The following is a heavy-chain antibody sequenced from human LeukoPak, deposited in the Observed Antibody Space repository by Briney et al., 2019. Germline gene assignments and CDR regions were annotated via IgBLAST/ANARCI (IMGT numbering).Heavy chain of an antibody. CDR2: ISGSGGGT. D-gene: IGHD2-2*01. V-gene: IGHV3-23*01. Sequence: QTGGSLRLSCAASGFTFSTYAMSWVRQAPGTGLGWVSAISGSGGGTYYADSVKGRFTISRDNSKSTLYLQMSSLRAEDTAIYYCAKDSCSSTTCYWDYWGQGTLVTVSS. CDR3: AKDSCSSTTCYWDY. J-gene: IGHJ4*02. CDR1: GFTFSTYA.